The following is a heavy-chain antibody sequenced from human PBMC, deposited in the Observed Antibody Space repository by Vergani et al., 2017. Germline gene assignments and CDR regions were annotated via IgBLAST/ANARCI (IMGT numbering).Heavy chain of an antibody. D-gene: IGHD5-24*01. J-gene: IGHJ4*02. CDR2: IYYSGST. V-gene: IGHV4-31*03. CDR3: ARDSWDSYKNHFDN. Sequence: QVQLQESGPGLVKPSQTLSLTCTVSGGSISSGGYYWSWIRQHPGKGLEWIGYIYYSGSTYYNPSLKSRVIISVDTSKNQFSLKLSSVTAADTAVYYCARDSWDSYKNHFDNWGQGTLVTVSS. CDR1: GGSISSGGYY.